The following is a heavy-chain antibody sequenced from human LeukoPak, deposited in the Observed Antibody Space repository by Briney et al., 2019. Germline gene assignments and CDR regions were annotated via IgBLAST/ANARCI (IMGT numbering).Heavy chain of an antibody. CDR1: GGSISNYY. CDR2: ISTSGST. D-gene: IGHD1-26*01. V-gene: IGHV4-4*07. Sequence: PSETLSLTCTVSGGSISNYYWNWIRQPAGKGLQWIGHISTSGSTNYSPSLKSRVTMSIDTSKNQFSLNLSSMTAADTAVYYCARGASGSSLSGFDIWGQGTMVTVSS. CDR3: ARGASGSSLSGFDI. J-gene: IGHJ3*02.